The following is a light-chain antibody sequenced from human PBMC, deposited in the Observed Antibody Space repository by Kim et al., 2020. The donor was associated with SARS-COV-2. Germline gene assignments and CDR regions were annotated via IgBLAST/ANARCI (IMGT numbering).Light chain of an antibody. Sequence: SSELTQDPAVSVALGQTVRITCQGDSLRSYYATWYQQKSGQAPVLVFYAKNNRPSGIPDRFSGSSSGSTASLTITGAQAADEADYYCKSRDSRGKVVFGGGTQLTVL. CDR2: AKN. V-gene: IGLV3-19*01. CDR3: KSRDSRGKVV. CDR1: SLRSYY. J-gene: IGLJ2*01.